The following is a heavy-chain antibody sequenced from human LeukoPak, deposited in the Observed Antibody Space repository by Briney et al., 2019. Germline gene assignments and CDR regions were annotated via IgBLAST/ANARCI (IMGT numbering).Heavy chain of an antibody. CDR3: VRGYSFGPYGMDV. CDR1: GFPFSSYA. J-gene: IGHJ6*02. Sequence: GGSLRLSCSASGFPFSSYAMHWVRPAPGKGRGYVSAVSDSGGSTYYADSVKGRFTISRDNSKNTLYLQMSSLRAEDTAVYFCVRGYSFGPYGMDVWGQGTTVTVSS. D-gene: IGHD2-15*01. CDR2: VSDSGGST. V-gene: IGHV3-64D*09.